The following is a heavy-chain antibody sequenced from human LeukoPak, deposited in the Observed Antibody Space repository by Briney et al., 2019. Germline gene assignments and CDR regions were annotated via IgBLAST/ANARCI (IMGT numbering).Heavy chain of an antibody. D-gene: IGHD1-26*01. V-gene: IGHV4-34*01. CDR2: INHSGST. CDR1: GGSFSGYY. CDR3: ASTEIVGATTGAFDI. J-gene: IGHJ3*02. Sequence: PSETLSLTCAVYGGSFSGYYWSWIRQPPGKGLEWIGEINHSGSTNYNPSLKSRVTISVDTSKNQFSLKLSSVTAADTAVYYCASTEIVGATTGAFDIWGQGTMVTVSS.